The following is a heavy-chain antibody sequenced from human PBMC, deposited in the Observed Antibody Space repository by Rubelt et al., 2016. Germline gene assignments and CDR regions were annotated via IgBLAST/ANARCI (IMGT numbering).Heavy chain of an antibody. CDR2: INHSGST. J-gene: IGHJ4*02. Sequence: QVQLQQWGAGLLMPSETLSLTCAVYGGSFSGYYWSWIRQPPGKGLAWLGEINHSGSTNYHPSLKSRVTISVDTSKNQFSLKLSSVTAADTAVYYCARGKEGLGVTMMDYWGQGTLVTVSS. CDR3: ARGKEGLGVTMMDY. CDR1: GGSFSGYY. V-gene: IGHV4-34*01. D-gene: IGHD3-22*01.